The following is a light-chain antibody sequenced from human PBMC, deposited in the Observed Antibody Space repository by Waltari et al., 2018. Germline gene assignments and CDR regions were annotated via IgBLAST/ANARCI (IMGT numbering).Light chain of an antibody. CDR1: QGVSSK. V-gene: IGKV3-15*01. J-gene: IGKJ1*01. CDR2: DTS. CDR3: QQYNNWPPWT. Sequence: EIVMTQSPATLSVSPGERATLSCRASQGVSSKLAWYQQKPGQPPRLLLYDTSVRAAGIPARFSGSGSGTEFTLTISSLQSHDFAVYYCQQYNNWPPWTFGQGTKVEIK.